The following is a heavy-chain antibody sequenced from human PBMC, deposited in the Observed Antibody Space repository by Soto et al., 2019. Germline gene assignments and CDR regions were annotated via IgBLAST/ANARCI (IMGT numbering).Heavy chain of an antibody. CDR2: IDWDDDK. D-gene: IGHD5-12*01. J-gene: IGHJ6*02. CDR1: GFSLSTSGMC. V-gene: IGHV2-70*01. CDR3: ARMVRGYSGPEGMDV. Sequence: SGPTGEPTQTLTLTCTFSGFSLSTSGMCVSWIRQPPGKALEWLALIDWDDDKYYSTSLKTRLTISKDTSKNQVVLTMTNMDPVDTATYYCARMVRGYSGPEGMDVWGQGTTVTVSS.